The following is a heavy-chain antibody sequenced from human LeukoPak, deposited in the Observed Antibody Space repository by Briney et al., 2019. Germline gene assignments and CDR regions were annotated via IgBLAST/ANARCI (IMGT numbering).Heavy chain of an antibody. V-gene: IGHV4-31*03. Sequence: TLSLTCTVSGGSISSGGYYWSWIRQHPGKDLEWIGYIYYSGSTYYNPSLKSRVTISVDTSKNQFSLKLSSVTAADTAVYYCASLPYSGYDFDYWGQGTLVTVSS. CDR2: IYYSGST. CDR1: GGSISSGGYY. CDR3: ASLPYSGYDFDY. J-gene: IGHJ4*02. D-gene: IGHD5-12*01.